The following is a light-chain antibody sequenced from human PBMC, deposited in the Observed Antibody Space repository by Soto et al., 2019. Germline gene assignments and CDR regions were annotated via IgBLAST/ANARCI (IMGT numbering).Light chain of an antibody. J-gene: IGKJ4*01. CDR3: QQYYSSPPT. CDR2: WAS. V-gene: IGKV4-1*01. CDR1: QSVLYSSNNKNF. Sequence: DIVMTQSPEFLAVSLGERATINCKSSQSVLYSSNNKNFLAWYQQKPGQSPKLVIYWASTRESGVPDRFSGSGSGTDFTLTISSLQAEDVAVYYCQQYYSSPPTFGGGTKVEIK.